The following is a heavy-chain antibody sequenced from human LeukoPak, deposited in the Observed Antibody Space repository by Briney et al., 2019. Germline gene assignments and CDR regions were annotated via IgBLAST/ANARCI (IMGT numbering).Heavy chain of an antibody. D-gene: IGHD3-10*01. J-gene: IGHJ2*01. CDR2: IYYSGST. CDR1: GGSISSSSYY. V-gene: IGHV4-39*01. Sequence: SETLSPTCTVSGGSISSSSYYWGWIRQPPGKGLEWIGSIYYSGSTYYNPSLKSRVTISVDTSKNQFSLKLSSVTAADTAVYYCARGRGVAVYWYFDLWGRGTLVTVSS. CDR3: ARGRGVAVYWYFDL.